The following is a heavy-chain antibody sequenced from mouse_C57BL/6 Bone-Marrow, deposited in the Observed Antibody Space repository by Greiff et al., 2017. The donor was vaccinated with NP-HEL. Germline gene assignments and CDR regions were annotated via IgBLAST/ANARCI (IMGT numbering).Heavy chain of an antibody. J-gene: IGHJ4*01. Sequence: VQLQESGAELVRPGASVTLSCKASGYTFTDYEMHWVKQTPVHGLEWIGAIDPETGGTAYNQKFKGKAILTADKSSSTAYMELRSLTSEDSAVYYCTKGFRYYAMDYWGQGTTLTVSS. CDR2: IDPETGGT. V-gene: IGHV1-15*01. CDR3: TKGFRYYAMDY. CDR1: GYTFTDYE.